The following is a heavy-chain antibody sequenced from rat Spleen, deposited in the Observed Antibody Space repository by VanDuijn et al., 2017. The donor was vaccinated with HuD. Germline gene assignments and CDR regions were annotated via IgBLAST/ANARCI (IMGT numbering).Heavy chain of an antibody. J-gene: IGHJ2*01. D-gene: IGHD1-6*01. CDR1: GFTFSNYY. Sequence: EVQVVESGGGLVQPGRSMKLSCAASGFTFSNYYMAWVRQAPKKGLEWVASTSYEGSSTYYGDSVKGRFTISRDNAKRSLYLQMNSLRSEDTATYYCTRLTFYGYGYYFDYWGQGVMVTVSS. V-gene: IGHV5-22*01. CDR2: TSYEGSST. CDR3: TRLTFYGYGYYFDY.